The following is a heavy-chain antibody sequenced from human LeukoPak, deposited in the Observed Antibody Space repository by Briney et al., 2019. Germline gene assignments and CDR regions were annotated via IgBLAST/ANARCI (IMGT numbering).Heavy chain of an antibody. J-gene: IGHJ4*02. Sequence: SETLSLTCTVSGGSISSSSYNWGWIRQPPGEGLEWIGSIYYGGTTYYNPSLKSRVTISVDTSKNQFSLKLTSVTAADTAVYYCARRNYYDSSAYYIFDYWGQGTLVTVSS. CDR2: IYYGGTT. CDR3: ARRNYYDSSAYYIFDY. D-gene: IGHD3-22*01. V-gene: IGHV4-39*01. CDR1: GGSISSSSYN.